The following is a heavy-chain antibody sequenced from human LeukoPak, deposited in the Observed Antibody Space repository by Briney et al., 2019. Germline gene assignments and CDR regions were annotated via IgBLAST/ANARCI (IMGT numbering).Heavy chain of an antibody. CDR2: IWYDGSNK. CDR3: SELGVTTRGGG. Sequence: GLAVTLSRAASGFTFSSYCMHWVRQAPGKGLEGVAFIWYDGSNKYYADSVKGRFTISRDNAKNSLYLQVNILSADGNAVYYRSELGVTTRGGGWGKGAKVTISS. V-gene: IGHV3-33*03. D-gene: IGHD1-1*01. J-gene: IGHJ6*04. CDR1: GFTFSSYC.